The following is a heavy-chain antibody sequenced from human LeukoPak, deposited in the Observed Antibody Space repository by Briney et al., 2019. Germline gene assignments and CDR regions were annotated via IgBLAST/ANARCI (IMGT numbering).Heavy chain of an antibody. CDR3: ARHSSGWYEIDY. CDR1: GGSISSYY. D-gene: IGHD6-19*01. Sequence: SETLSLTCTVSGGSISSYYWSWIRQPPGKGLEWIGYIYYSGSTNYNPSLKSRVTISVDTSKNQFSLKLSSVTAADTVVYYCARHSSGWYEIDYWGQGTLVTVSS. CDR2: IYYSGST. V-gene: IGHV4-59*08. J-gene: IGHJ4*02.